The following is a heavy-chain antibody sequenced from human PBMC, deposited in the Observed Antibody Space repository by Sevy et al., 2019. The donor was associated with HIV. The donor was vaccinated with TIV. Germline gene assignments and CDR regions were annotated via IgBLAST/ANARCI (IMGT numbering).Heavy chain of an antibody. D-gene: IGHD6-19*01. CDR3: ARGASSGWDYFDY. CDR1: GFTFSSYS. J-gene: IGHJ4*02. V-gene: IGHV3-21*01. Sequence: GGSLRLSCAASGFTFSSYSMNWVRRAPGKGLEWVSYFRGLNNYIYYADSVRGRFTISRDNAKNSLYLQMNSLRAEDTAVYYSARGASSGWDYFDYWGQGTLVTVSS. CDR2: FRGLNNYI.